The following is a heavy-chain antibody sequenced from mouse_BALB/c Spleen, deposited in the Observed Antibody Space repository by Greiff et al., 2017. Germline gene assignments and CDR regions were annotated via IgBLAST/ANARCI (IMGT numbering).Heavy chain of an antibody. CDR1: GFTFSSFG. J-gene: IGHJ3*01. CDR3: AREGDYYGSSYVRFAY. CDR2: ISSGSSTI. V-gene: IGHV5-17*02. Sequence: DVHLVESGGGLVQPGGSRKLSCAASGFTFSSFGMHWVRQAPEKGLEWVAYISSGSSTIYYADTVKGRFTISRDNPKNTLFLQMTSLRSEDTAMYYCAREGDYYGSSYVRFAYWGQGTLVTVSA. D-gene: IGHD1-1*01.